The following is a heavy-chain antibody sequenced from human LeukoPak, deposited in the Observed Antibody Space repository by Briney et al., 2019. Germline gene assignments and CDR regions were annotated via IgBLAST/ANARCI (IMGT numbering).Heavy chain of an antibody. CDR2: INPSGGST. V-gene: IGHV1-46*01. CDR3: ARESGYRDTNYIGTFDF. D-gene: IGHD1-7*01. Sequence: ASVKVSCKASGYTFTSYHMHWVRQAPGQGLEWMGIINPSGGSTNYAQRFRGRVTMTRDMSTGTVYMELSSLTSEDTAVYFCARESGYRDTNYIGTFDFWGQGILITVSS. CDR1: GYTFTSYH. J-gene: IGHJ3*01.